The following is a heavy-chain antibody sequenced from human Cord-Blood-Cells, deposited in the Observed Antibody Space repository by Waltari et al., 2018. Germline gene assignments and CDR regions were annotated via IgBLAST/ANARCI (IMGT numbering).Heavy chain of an antibody. Sequence: QLQLQESGPGLVKPSETLSLTCTVSGGSSSRSSYYWGWIRQPPGKGLEWIGSIYYSGSTYYNPSLKSRVTISVDTSKNQFSLKLSSVTAADTAVYYCALIQLWFDYWGQGTLVTVSS. D-gene: IGHD5-18*01. J-gene: IGHJ4*02. V-gene: IGHV4-39*01. CDR2: IYYSGST. CDR3: ALIQLWFDY. CDR1: GGSSSRSSYY.